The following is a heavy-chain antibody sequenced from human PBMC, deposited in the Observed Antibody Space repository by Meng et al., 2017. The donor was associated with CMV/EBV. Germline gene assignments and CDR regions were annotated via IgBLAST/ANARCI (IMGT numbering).Heavy chain of an antibody. J-gene: IGHJ4*02. CDR3: ARGGGQWLVLPYFDY. CDR1: GFTFSSYA. CDR2: ISYDGSNK. D-gene: IGHD6-19*01. Sequence: GGSLRLSCAASGFTFSSYAMHWVRQAPGKGLEWVAVISYDGSNKYYADSVKGRFTISRDNSKNTLYLQMNSLRAEDTAVYYCARGGGQWLVLPYFDYWGQGTLVTVSS. V-gene: IGHV3-30*04.